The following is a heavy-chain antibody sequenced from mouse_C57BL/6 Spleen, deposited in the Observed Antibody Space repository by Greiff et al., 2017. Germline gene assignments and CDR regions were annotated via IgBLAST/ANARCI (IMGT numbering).Heavy chain of an antibody. Sequence: EVQLVESGAALVRPGASVKLSCTASGFNIKDDYMHWVKQRPEQGLEWIGWIDPENGDTEYASKFQGKATITADTSSNTAYLQLSSLTSEDTAVYYCTRAYFVYWGQGTTLTASS. J-gene: IGHJ2*01. CDR2: IDPENGDT. V-gene: IGHV14-4*01. CDR1: GFNIKDDY. CDR3: TRAYFVY.